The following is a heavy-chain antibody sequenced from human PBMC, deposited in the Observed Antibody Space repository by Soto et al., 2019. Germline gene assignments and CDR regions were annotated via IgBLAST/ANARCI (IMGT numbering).Heavy chain of an antibody. V-gene: IGHV3-48*01. D-gene: IGHD2-2*01. CDR1: GFTFSSYS. J-gene: IGHJ4*02. CDR3: ARDLRAYCSSRSCPGLDY. CDR2: ISSSNSVI. Sequence: EVQLVESGGGLVQPGGSLRLSCAASGFTFSSYSMNWVRQAPGKGLEWVSDISSSNSVIYYADSVKGRFTISRDNAKNSLDMHMNNLRAEDTAVYYCARDLRAYCSSRSCPGLDYWGQGTLVTVSS.